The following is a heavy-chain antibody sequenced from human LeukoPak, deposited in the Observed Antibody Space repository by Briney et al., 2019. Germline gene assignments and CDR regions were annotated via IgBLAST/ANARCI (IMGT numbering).Heavy chain of an antibody. CDR2: SYYSGNT. V-gene: IGHV4-39*01. CDR3: ARQENIGWFDP. J-gene: IGHJ5*02. Sequence: PSETLSLTCTVSGGSITSSGYYWGWIRPPPGKGLEWIGSSYYSGNTYYNPSLKSRVTISVDTSKNQFSLKLSSVTAADTAVYYCARQENIGWFDPWGQGTLVTVSS. D-gene: IGHD2/OR15-2a*01. CDR1: GGSITSSGYY.